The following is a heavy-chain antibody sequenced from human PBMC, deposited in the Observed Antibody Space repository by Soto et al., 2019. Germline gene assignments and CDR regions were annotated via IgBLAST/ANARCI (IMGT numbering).Heavy chain of an antibody. CDR3: ARVPHDYPKGPYSFDY. J-gene: IGHJ4*02. V-gene: IGHV1-69*01. D-gene: IGHD4-17*01. CDR2: SIPIVGTA. CDR1: GGTFSSYA. Sequence: QVQLVQSGADVKKPGSSVKVSCKASGGTFSSYAISWVRQAPGQGLEWMGGSIPIVGTANYSQKFQGRVTITADESTSTAYMELRRLRSEDTAVYYCARVPHDYPKGPYSFDYWGQGTLVTVSS.